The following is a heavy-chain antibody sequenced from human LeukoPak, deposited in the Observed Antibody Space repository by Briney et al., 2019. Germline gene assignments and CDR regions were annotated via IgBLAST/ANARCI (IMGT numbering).Heavy chain of an antibody. CDR1: GFTFSTCG. CDR3: VKDFHNSWTFDY. J-gene: IGHJ4*01. V-gene: IGHV3-30*02. D-gene: IGHD6-13*01. Sequence: GGSLRLSCAASGFTFSTCGMHWVRQAPGKGLEWVAFINDGGIKKDYADSVKGRLTISRDTSKNILYLQMNSLRVEDTAVYYCVKDFHNSWTFDYWGHGTLVTVSS. CDR2: INDGGIKK.